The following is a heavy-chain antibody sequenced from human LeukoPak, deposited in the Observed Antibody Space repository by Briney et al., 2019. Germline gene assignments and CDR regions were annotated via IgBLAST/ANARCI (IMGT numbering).Heavy chain of an antibody. J-gene: IGHJ4*02. CDR1: GYTFTSYG. CDR2: ISAYNGNT. Sequence: GASVKVSCKASGYTFTSYGISWVRQAPGQGLEWMGWISAYNGNTNYAQKLQGRVTMTTDTSTSTAYMELRSLRSDDTAVYYCARDSPRIAAADTFDYWGQGTLVTVSS. V-gene: IGHV1-18*01. CDR3: ARDSPRIAAADTFDY. D-gene: IGHD6-13*01.